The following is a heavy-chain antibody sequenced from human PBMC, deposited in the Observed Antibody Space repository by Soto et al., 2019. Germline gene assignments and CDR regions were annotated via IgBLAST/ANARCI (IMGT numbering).Heavy chain of an antibody. CDR3: ARGNRQLWLSYYYYGMDV. V-gene: IGHV3-53*04. Sequence: GGSLRLSCAASVFTVSSNYMSWVRQAPGKGLEWVSVIYSGGSTYYADSVKGRFTISRHNSKNTLYLQMNSLRAEDTAVYYCARGNRQLWLSYYYYGMDVWGQGTTVTVSS. CDR1: VFTVSSNY. D-gene: IGHD5-18*01. J-gene: IGHJ6*02. CDR2: IYSGGST.